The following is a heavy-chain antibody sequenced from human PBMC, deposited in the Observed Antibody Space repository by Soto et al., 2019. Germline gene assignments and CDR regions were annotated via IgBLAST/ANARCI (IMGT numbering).Heavy chain of an antibody. CDR2: IIPIFGTA. CDR1: GGTFSSYA. CDR3: ARDLGFRLQHHGGNWFDP. Sequence: SVKVSCKASGGTFSSYAISWVRQAPGQGLEWMGGIIPIFGTANYAQKIQGRVTMTADKSTSTAYMELSSLRSEDTAVYYCARDLGFRLQHHGGNWFDPWGQGTLVTVSS. J-gene: IGHJ5*02. D-gene: IGHD3-16*01. V-gene: IGHV1-69*06.